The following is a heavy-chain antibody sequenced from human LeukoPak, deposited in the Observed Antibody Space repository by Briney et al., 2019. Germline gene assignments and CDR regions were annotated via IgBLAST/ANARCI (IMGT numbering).Heavy chain of an antibody. Sequence: SETLSLTCTVSGCSISSYYWSWIRQPPGKGLERIGYIYYSGSTNYNPSLKSRVTISVDTSKNQFSLKLSSVTAADTAVYYCGSSTYDYVWGSYLGPFDYWGQGTLVTVSS. CDR2: IYYSGST. V-gene: IGHV4-59*01. CDR1: GCSISSYY. J-gene: IGHJ4*02. D-gene: IGHD3-16*02. CDR3: GSSTYDYVWGSYLGPFDY.